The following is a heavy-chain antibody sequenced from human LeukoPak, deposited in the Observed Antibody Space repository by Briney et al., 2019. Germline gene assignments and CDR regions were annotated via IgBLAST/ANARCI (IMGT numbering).Heavy chain of an antibody. Sequence: GESLRLSCAASGFTFSSYGMHWVRQAPGKGLEWVAFIRYDGSNKYYADSVKGRFTISRDNSKNTLYLQMNSLRAEDTAVYSCAKQAEYSSGSLDYWGQGTLVTVSS. CDR2: IRYDGSNK. V-gene: IGHV3-30*02. J-gene: IGHJ4*02. CDR1: GFTFSSYG. CDR3: AKQAEYSSGSLDY. D-gene: IGHD6-25*01.